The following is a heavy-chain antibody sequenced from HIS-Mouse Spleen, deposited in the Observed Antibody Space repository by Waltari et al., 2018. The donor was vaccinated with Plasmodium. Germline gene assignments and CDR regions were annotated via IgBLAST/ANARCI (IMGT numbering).Heavy chain of an antibody. J-gene: IGHJ4*02. D-gene: IGHD3-10*01. CDR1: GGSFSGSY. V-gene: IGHV4-34*01. CDR3: ASSGSGSYYY. Sequence: QLQLHQWGAGLLTPSETLSLTCAVYGGSFSGSYWRWIRQPPGKGQEWFGEINHSGSTNYNPSLKSRVTISVDTSKNQFSLKLSSVTAADTAVYYCASSGSGSYYYWGQGTLVTVSS. CDR2: INHSGST.